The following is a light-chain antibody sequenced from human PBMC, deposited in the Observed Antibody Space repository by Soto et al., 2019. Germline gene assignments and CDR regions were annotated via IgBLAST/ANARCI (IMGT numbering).Light chain of an antibody. CDR2: GAS. CDR3: QQSGRP. J-gene: IGKJ1*01. CDR1: QSISSNY. V-gene: IGKV3-20*01. Sequence: NVLTQSPGTLSLSPWEGATLSCRASQSISSNYLAWYHQKPGQAPRLLIHGASSRATGIPDRFSGSGSGTDFTLTISRLEPEDSAVYYCQQSGRPFGQGTKVDIK.